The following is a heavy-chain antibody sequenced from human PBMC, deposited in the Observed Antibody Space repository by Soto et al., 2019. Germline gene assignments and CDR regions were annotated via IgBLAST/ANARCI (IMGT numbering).Heavy chain of an antibody. V-gene: IGHV3-49*03. CDR1: GFTFGDYA. Sequence: GGSLRLSCTASGFTFGDYAMSWFRQAPGKGLEWVGFIRSKAYGGTTEYAASVKGRFTISRDDSKSIAYLQMNSLKTEDTAVYYCTRDVSGSGSPSYSHYYYGMDVWGQGTTVTVSS. J-gene: IGHJ6*02. D-gene: IGHD3-10*01. CDR2: IRSKAYGGTT. CDR3: TRDVSGSGSPSYSHYYYGMDV.